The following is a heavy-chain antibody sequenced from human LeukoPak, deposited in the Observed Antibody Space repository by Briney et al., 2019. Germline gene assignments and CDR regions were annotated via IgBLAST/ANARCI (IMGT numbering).Heavy chain of an antibody. J-gene: IGHJ4*02. CDR3: ARIGYSSSSWDY. Sequence: GGSLRLSCAASGFTFSSYWMSWVRQAPGKGLEWVANIKQDGSEIHSAGFVKGRFTISRDNVKNSVYLQMDSLRAEDTAVYYCARIGYSSSSWDYWGQGTLVTVSS. V-gene: IGHV3-7*01. CDR1: GFTFSSYW. D-gene: IGHD2-15*01. CDR2: IKQDGSEI.